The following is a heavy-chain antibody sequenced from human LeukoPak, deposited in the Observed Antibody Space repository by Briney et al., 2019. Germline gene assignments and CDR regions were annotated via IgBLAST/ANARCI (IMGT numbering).Heavy chain of an antibody. V-gene: IGHV5-51*01. Sequence: GESLKISCKGSGYTFTTSWIGWVRQMPGKGLEWMGIIYPGDSDTRYSPSFQGQVTISADKSITSAYLQWSSLKASDTAMYYCARHQYGSGSYADYWGQGTLVTVSS. D-gene: IGHD3-10*01. J-gene: IGHJ4*02. CDR3: ARHQYGSGSYADY. CDR1: GYTFTTSW. CDR2: IYPGDSDT.